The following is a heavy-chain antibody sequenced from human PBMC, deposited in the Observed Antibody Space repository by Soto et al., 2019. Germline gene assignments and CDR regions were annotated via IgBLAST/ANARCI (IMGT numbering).Heavy chain of an antibody. D-gene: IGHD3-22*01. CDR3: AAQSATGDYDSSGYRKLYYYYGMDV. Sequence: GASVKVSCKASGFTFTSSAVQWVRQARGQRLEWIGWIVVGSGNTNYAQKFQERVTITRDMSTSTAYMELSSLRSEDTAVYYCAAQSATGDYDSSGYRKLYYYYGMDVWGQGPTVTVSS. J-gene: IGHJ6*02. V-gene: IGHV1-58*01. CDR1: GFTFTSSA. CDR2: IVVGSGNT.